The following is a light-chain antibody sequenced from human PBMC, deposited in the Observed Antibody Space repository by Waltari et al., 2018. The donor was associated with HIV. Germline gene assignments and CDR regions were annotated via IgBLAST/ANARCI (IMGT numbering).Light chain of an antibody. CDR2: ASS. CDR3: QQCKKLPLT. J-gene: IGKJ4*01. V-gene: IGKV1-33*01. Sequence: DIQISQSPSSPSASSAGRVPIACQASQDIENYLIWYQQKPGKSPKLLMYASSTLEIGVPSRFSGGGSGTDFNFTINNLQPDDFATYYCQQCKKLPLTFGGGTKVKIK. CDR1: QDIENY.